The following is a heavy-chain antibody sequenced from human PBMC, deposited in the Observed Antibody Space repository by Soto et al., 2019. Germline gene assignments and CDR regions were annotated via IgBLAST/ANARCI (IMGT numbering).Heavy chain of an antibody. V-gene: IGHV1-3*05. CDR1: GYTFTSYA. CDR2: INAGNGNT. J-gene: IGHJ4*02. Sequence: QVQLVQSGAEEKKPGASVKVSCKASGYTFTSYAMHWVRQAPGQRLEWMGWINAGNGNTKYSQKCQGRVPITRDTSASTAYMELSSLRSEDTAVYYCARGITLPTPLDYWGQGTLVTVSS. CDR3: ARGITLPTPLDY. D-gene: IGHD1-20*01.